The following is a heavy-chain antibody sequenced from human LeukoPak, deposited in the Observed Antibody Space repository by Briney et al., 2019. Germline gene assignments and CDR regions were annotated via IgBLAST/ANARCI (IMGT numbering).Heavy chain of an antibody. V-gene: IGHV3-21*01. J-gene: IGHJ3*02. D-gene: IGHD3-22*01. CDR1: GFTFSSYS. Sequence: GGSLRLSCAASGFTFSSYSMNWVRQAPGKGLEWVSSISSSSSYIYYADSVKGRFTISRDNAKNSLYLQMNSLRAEDTAVYYCARGLGSYDSSGYYYVAFDIWGQGTMVTVSS. CDR2: ISSSSSYI. CDR3: ARGLGSYDSSGYYYVAFDI.